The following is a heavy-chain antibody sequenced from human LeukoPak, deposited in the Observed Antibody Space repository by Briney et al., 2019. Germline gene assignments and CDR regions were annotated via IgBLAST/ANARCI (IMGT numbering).Heavy chain of an antibody. V-gene: IGHV3-30*19. CDR3: ARDGLLGYFDY. J-gene: IGHJ4*02. CDR2: ISYDGSNK. Sequence: PGGSLRLSCAASGFTFSSYGMHWVRQAPGKGLEWVAVISYDGSNKYYADSVKGRFTISRDNSKNTLYLQMNSPRAEDTAVYYCARDGLLGYFDYWGQGTLVTVSS. D-gene: IGHD1-26*01. CDR1: GFTFSSYG.